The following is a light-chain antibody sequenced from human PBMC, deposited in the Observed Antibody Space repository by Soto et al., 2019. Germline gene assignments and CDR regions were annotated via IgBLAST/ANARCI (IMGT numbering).Light chain of an antibody. Sequence: EIVLTQSPGTLSLSPGERATLSCRASQSVTSSYLAWYQQKPGQAPRLLIFGASSRAAGTPDRFSGSGSGTDFTLTISRLEPEDFAVYYCQQYGSSLRTFGQGTKVEIK. CDR1: QSVTSSY. CDR3: QQYGSSLRT. V-gene: IGKV3-20*01. CDR2: GAS. J-gene: IGKJ1*01.